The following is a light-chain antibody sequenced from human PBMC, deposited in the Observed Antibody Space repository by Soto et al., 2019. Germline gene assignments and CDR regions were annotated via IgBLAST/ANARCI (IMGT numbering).Light chain of an antibody. CDR1: QSISSW. J-gene: IGKJ1*01. V-gene: IGKV1-5*03. CDR3: QQYNSYSWT. CDR2: KAS. Sequence: DIQMTQSASTLSASVGDRVTITCGASQSISSWLAWYQQKPGKAPKLLIYKASSLESGVPSRFSGSGYGTEFTLTISSLQPDDFATYYCQQYNSYSWTFGQGTKVDIK.